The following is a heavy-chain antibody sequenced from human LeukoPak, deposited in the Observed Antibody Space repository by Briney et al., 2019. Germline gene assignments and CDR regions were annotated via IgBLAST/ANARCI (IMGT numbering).Heavy chain of an antibody. D-gene: IGHD1-1*01. J-gene: IGHJ3*02. CDR2: INPNSGGT. V-gene: IGHV1-2*02. CDR1: GYTFTGYY. Sequence: ASVKVSCKASGYTFTGYYMHWVRQAPGQGLEWMGWINPNSGGTNYAQKFQGRVTMTRDTSISTVYMELSSLRSEDTAVYYCARDSLEGLRLERGAFDIWGQGTMVTVSS. CDR3: ARDSLEGLRLERGAFDI.